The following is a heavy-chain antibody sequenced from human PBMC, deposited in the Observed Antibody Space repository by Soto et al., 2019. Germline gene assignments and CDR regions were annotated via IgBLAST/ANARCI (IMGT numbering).Heavy chain of an antibody. D-gene: IGHD3-22*01. CDR1: GGTFSSYA. Sequence: ASVKVSCKASGGTFSSYAISWVRQAPGQGLEWMGGIIPIFGTANYAQKFQGRVTITADESTSTAYMELSSLRSEDTAVYYCARDEYYYDSSGYYFVYYGTDVWGQGTTVTVSS. CDR3: ARDEYYYDSSGYYFVYYGTDV. CDR2: IIPIFGTA. V-gene: IGHV1-69*13. J-gene: IGHJ6*02.